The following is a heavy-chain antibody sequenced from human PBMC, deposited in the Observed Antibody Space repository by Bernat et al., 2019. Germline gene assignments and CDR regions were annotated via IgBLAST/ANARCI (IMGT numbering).Heavy chain of an antibody. CDR3: AKDYCGGDCYTYYYYGMDV. J-gene: IGHJ6*02. V-gene: IGHV3-43*01. CDR1: GFTFDDYT. Sequence: EVQLVESGGVVVQPGGSLRLSCAASGFTFDDYTMHWVRQAPGKGLEWVSLISWDGGSTYYADSVKGRSTISRDNSKNSLYLQMNSLRTEDTALYYCAKDYCGGDCYTYYYYGMDVWGQGTTVTVSS. CDR2: ISWDGGST. D-gene: IGHD2-21*02.